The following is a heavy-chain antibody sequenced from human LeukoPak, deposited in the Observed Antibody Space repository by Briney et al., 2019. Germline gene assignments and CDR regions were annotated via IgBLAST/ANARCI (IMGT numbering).Heavy chain of an antibody. CDR2: VNNDGSNA. V-gene: IGHV3-74*01. J-gene: IGHJ3*02. Sequence: PGGSLRLSCAASGFTFTTYWMHWVRQAPGKGLVWLSRVNNDGSNAIYADSVKGRFTISRDNAKNTVYLQMYSLRPEDTAVYYCARGGLDHAFDIWGQGTMVTVSS. CDR1: GFTFTTYW. D-gene: IGHD3/OR15-3a*01. CDR3: ARGGLDHAFDI.